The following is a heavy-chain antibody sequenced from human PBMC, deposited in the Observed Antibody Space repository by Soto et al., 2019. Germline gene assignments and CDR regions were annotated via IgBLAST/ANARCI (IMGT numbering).Heavy chain of an antibody. D-gene: IGHD5-12*01. CDR3: ARSGLDSSGYDFEYYHYGMDV. CDR2: ISYDGSNK. V-gene: IGHV3-30-3*01. J-gene: IGHJ6*02. Sequence: QVQLVESGGGVVQPGRSLRLSCAASGFTFSSYAMHWVRQAPGKGLEWVAVISYDGSNKYYADSVKGRFTISSDNSNNTLYMQMNSLCGAESAVYHCARSGLDSSGYDFEYYHYGMDVWGQGTTITVFS. CDR1: GFTFSSYA.